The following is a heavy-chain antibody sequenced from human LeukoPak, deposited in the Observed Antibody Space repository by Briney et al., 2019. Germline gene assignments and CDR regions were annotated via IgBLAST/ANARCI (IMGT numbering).Heavy chain of an antibody. CDR1: GGSFSGYY. CDR3: AREVIASGDWFDP. V-gene: IGHV4-59*01. D-gene: IGHD3-16*02. CDR2: IYYSGST. J-gene: IGHJ5*02. Sequence: SETLSLTCAVYGGSFSGYYWSWIRQPPGKGLEWIGYIYYSGSTNYNPSLKSRVTISVDTSKNQFSLKLSSVTAADTAVYYCAREVIASGDWFDPWGQGTLVTVSS.